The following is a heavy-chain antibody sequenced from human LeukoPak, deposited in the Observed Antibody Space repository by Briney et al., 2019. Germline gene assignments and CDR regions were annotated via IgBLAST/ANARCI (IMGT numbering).Heavy chain of an antibody. V-gene: IGHV1-2*02. CDR1: GYTFTGYY. Sequence: ASVKVSCKASGYTFTGYYMHWVRQAPGQGLEWMGWINPNSGGTNYAQKYQGRVTMTRDTSISTAYMELSRLRSDDTAVYYCARKLAVGATIYFDSWGQGTLVTVSS. CDR3: ARKLAVGATIYFDS. J-gene: IGHJ4*02. CDR2: INPNSGGT. D-gene: IGHD1-26*01.